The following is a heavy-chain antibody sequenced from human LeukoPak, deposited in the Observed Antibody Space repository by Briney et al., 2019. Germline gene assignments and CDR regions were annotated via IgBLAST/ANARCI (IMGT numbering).Heavy chain of an antibody. Sequence: ASVKVSCKASGYTFTSYGISWVRQAPGQGLEWMGWISVYTGHTNYTQKLQGRVTMTADTSTTTVYMELRSLTSDDTAVYYCAGSKGSTQRVDYWGQGTLVTVSS. CDR3: AGSKGSTQRVDY. J-gene: IGHJ4*02. V-gene: IGHV1-18*01. CDR2: ISVYTGHT. D-gene: IGHD2-15*01. CDR1: GYTFTSYG.